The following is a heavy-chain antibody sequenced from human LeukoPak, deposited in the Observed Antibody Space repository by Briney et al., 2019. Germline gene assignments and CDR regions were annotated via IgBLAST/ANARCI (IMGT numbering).Heavy chain of an antibody. CDR3: ARGVHQQWLVLGQYYFDY. D-gene: IGHD6-19*01. CDR2: INPNSGGT. V-gene: IGHV1-2*06. J-gene: IGHJ4*02. CDR1: GYTFTGYY. Sequence: GASVKVSCKASGYTFTGYYMHWVRQAPGQGLEWMGRINPNSGGTNYAQKFQGRVTMTRDTSISTAYMELSRLRSDDTAVYYCARGVHQQWLVLGQYYFDYWGQGTLVTVSS.